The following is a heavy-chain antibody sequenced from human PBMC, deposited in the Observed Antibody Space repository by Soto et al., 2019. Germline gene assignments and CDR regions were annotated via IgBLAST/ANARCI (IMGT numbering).Heavy chain of an antibody. CDR3: ARTSRVVVWGYLTPYPTGTVGWFDP. Sequence: GASVKVSCKASGGTFSSYAISWVRQAPGQGLEWMGGIIPIFGTANYAQKFQGRVTITADKSTSTAYMELSSLGSEDTAVYYCARTSRVVVWGYLTPYPTGTVGWFDPWGQGTLVTVSS. D-gene: IGHD2-21*01. V-gene: IGHV1-69*06. CDR1: GGTFSSYA. J-gene: IGHJ5*02. CDR2: IIPIFGTA.